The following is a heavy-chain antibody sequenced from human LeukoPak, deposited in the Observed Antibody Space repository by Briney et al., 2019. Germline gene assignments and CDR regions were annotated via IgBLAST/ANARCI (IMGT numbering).Heavy chain of an antibody. CDR1: GDSVSSKSVS. D-gene: IGHD7-27*01. CDR2: TRYRSTWNT. Sequence: SQTLSLTCAISGDSVSSKSVSWNWVRQSPSRGLKYLGRTRYRSTWNTFYSLSVQGRITINADTSRNQVSLRLNSVTPEDTALYYCVRDFNWAFDYWGQGTLVTVSS. CDR3: VRDFNWAFDY. J-gene: IGHJ4*02. V-gene: IGHV6-1*01.